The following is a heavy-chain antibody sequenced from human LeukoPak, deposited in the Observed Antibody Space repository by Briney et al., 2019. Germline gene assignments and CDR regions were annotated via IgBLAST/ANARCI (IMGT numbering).Heavy chain of an antibody. CDR2: IWYDGSNE. D-gene: IGHD2-2*01. J-gene: IGHJ5*02. CDR3: ARGYCSSTSCSPPSP. CDR1: GFTFRSYG. Sequence: GKSLRLSCAASGFTFRSYGMHWVRQATGKGLEWVAVIWYDGSNEYYADSVKGRFTISRDNSKNTLYLQMNSLRAEDTAVYYCARGYCSSTSCSPPSPWGQGTLVTVSS. V-gene: IGHV3-33*01.